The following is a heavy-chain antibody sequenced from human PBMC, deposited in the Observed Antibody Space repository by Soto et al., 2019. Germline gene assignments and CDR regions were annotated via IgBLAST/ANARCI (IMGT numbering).Heavy chain of an antibody. D-gene: IGHD7-27*01. CDR1: GFSLTTSGVG. CDR2: IYWDAYK. J-gene: IGHJ4*02. Sequence: QITLKESGPALVKPTQTLTLTCTFSGFSLTTSGVGVGWIRQPPGKALEWLALIYWDAYKRYSPSLKSRLTITSDPSINQVVLTMTNMDPVDTATYFCAHRLTLNSNWDYGRFDYWGQGILVTVSS. V-gene: IGHV2-5*02. CDR3: AHRLTLNSNWDYGRFDY.